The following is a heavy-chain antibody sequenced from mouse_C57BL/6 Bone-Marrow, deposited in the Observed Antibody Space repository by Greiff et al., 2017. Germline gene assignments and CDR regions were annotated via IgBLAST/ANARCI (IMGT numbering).Heavy chain of an antibody. J-gene: IGHJ3*01. CDR2: IYPRSGNT. Sequence: VQLQQSGAELARPGASVKLSCKASGYTFTSYGISWVKQRTGQGLEWIGEIYPRSGNTYYNEKFKGKATLTADKSSSTAYMELRSLTSVVSAVYFCARFDYYGSPPWFAYWGQGTLVTVSA. V-gene: IGHV1-81*01. CDR3: ARFDYYGSPPWFAY. D-gene: IGHD1-1*01. CDR1: GYTFTSYG.